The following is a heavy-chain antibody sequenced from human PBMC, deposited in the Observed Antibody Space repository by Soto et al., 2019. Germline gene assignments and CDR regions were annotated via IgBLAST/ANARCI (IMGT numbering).Heavy chain of an antibody. CDR3: ARGDYGTGGYPFPYFDY. Sequence: ASVKVSCKASGYSFTGYYIHWVRQAPGQGLEWMGWINPDSGATNYAQNFQGRVTLTSDTSISTASMDLTSLTSDDTAVYYCARGDYGTGGYPFPYFDYWGQGTLVTVSS. CDR1: GYSFTGYY. V-gene: IGHV1-2*02. D-gene: IGHD2-8*02. CDR2: INPDSGAT. J-gene: IGHJ4*02.